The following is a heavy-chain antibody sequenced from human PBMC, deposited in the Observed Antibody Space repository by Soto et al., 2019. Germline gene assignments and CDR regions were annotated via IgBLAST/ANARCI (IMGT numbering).Heavy chain of an antibody. J-gene: IGHJ3*02. CDR1: RFTFSNYA. CDR3: AKAQYCSGGSCYGWGDAFDI. CDR2: ISDSSGST. V-gene: IGHV3-23*01. Sequence: EVQLLESGGGLVQPGGSLRLSCAASRFTFSNYAMNWVRQAPGKGLAWVSAISDSSGSTYYADSVKGRFTVSRDNSKNTLYLQMNSLRAEDTAVYYCAKAQYCSGGSCYGWGDAFDIWGQGTMVTVSS. D-gene: IGHD2-15*01.